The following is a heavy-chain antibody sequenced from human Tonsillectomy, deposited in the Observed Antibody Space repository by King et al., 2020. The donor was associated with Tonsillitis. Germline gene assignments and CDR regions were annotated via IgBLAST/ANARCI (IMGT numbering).Heavy chain of an antibody. Sequence: VQLVESGGGLVQPGGSLRLSCAASGFTFSSYAMSWVRQAPGKGLEWVSAISGSGGSTYYADSVKGRFTISRDNSKNTLYLQMNSLRAEDTAVYYCAKGVGYFSSTSCYCYFDYWGQGTLVTVSS. V-gene: IGHV3-23*04. J-gene: IGHJ4*02. D-gene: IGHD2-2*01. CDR2: ISGSGGST. CDR1: GFTFSSYA. CDR3: AKGVGYFSSTSCYCYFDY.